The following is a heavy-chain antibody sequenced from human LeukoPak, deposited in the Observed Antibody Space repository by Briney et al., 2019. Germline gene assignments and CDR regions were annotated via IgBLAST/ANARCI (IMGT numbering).Heavy chain of an antibody. CDR2: IYYCAST. CDR1: GGSISSSSYY. Sequence: SXTLSLTCTVSGGSISSSSYYWDWIRQPPGKGLEWIGSIYYCASTYYNPSLQSRVTISVHTSKNPFSLKLSSVTAADTAVYYCAREVDSGWYGTDYWGQGTLVTVSS. J-gene: IGHJ4*02. V-gene: IGHV4-39*02. CDR3: AREVDSGWYGTDY. D-gene: IGHD6-19*01.